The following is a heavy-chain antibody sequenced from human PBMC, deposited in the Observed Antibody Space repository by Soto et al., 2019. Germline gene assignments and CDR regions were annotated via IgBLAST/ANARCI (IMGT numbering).Heavy chain of an antibody. Sequence: ETLSLTCAVYGGSFSGYYWSWIRQPPGKGLEWIGEINHSGSTNYNPSLKSRVTISVDTSKNQFSLKLSSVTAADTAVYYCARKVGSGSYYKESFHYYYYMDVWGKGTTVTVSS. CDR1: GGSFSGYY. D-gene: IGHD3-10*01. V-gene: IGHV4-34*01. J-gene: IGHJ6*03. CDR2: INHSGST. CDR3: ARKVGSGSYYKESFHYYYYMDV.